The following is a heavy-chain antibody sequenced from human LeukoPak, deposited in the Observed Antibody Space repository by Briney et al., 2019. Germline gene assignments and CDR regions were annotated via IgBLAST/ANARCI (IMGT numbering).Heavy chain of an antibody. CDR3: ARQEPDVLRFLEWLGGDYYYGMDV. D-gene: IGHD3-3*01. V-gene: IGHV3-7*01. J-gene: IGHJ6*02. CDR2: IKLDGSEN. CDR1: GCTFSSNW. Sequence: PGGTLRLSCAASGCTFSSNWMSWVRQAPGKGLERVGNIKLDGSENSYVDSVMGRFTISRDNAKNSLYLQMNSLRAEDTAVYYCARQEPDVLRFLEWLGGDYYYGMDVWGQGTTVTVSS.